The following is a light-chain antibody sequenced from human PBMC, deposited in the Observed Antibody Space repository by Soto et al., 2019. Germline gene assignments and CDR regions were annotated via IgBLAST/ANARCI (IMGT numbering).Light chain of an antibody. V-gene: IGKV1-33*01. CDR1: QDISNY. CDR3: QQYDILPRT. CDR2: DAS. J-gene: IGKJ1*01. Sequence: DIQMTQSPSSLSASEGHRVTITCRASQDISNYLSWYQYKPGKAPKLLIYDASNLKEGVPSRFSVSGSGTHFTFSISSLQPEDIATYYCQQYDILPRTFGQGPRVDIK.